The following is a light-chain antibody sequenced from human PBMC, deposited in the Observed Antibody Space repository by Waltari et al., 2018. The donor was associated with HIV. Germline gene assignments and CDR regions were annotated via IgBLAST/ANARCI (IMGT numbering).Light chain of an antibody. CDR3: CSYAGSSTLV. J-gene: IGLJ2*01. CDR2: EVS. CDR1: SSDVGSYNL. Sequence: QSALTQPASVSGSPGQSITLSCPGPSSDVGSYNLVSWYQQHPGKAPKLMIYEVSKRPSGVSNRFSGSKSGNTASLTISGLQAEDEADYYCCSYAGSSTLVFGGGTKLTVL. V-gene: IGLV2-23*02.